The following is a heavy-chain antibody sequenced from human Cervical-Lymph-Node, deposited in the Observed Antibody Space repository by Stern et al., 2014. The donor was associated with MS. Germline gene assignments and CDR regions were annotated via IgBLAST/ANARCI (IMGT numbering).Heavy chain of an antibody. CDR1: GGSISSYY. D-gene: IGHD6-13*01. CDR3: ARVPTPGIAAAGTHYWYFDL. J-gene: IGHJ2*01. CDR2: IYYSGST. V-gene: IGHV4-59*01. Sequence: VQLVESGPGLVKPSETLSLTCTVSGGSISSYYWSWIRQPPGKGLEWIGYIYYSGSTNYNPSLKSRVTISVDTSKNQFSLKLSSVTAADTAVYYCARVPTPGIAAAGTHYWYFDLWGRGTLVTVSS.